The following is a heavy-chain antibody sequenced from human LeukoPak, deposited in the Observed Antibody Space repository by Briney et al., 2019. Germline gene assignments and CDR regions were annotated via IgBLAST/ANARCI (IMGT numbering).Heavy chain of an antibody. J-gene: IGHJ3*02. CDR1: GGSISSGGYY. CDR2: VYYSGST. D-gene: IGHD3-3*01. Sequence: PSETLSLTCTVSGGSISSGGYYWSWIRQHPGKGLEWIGYVYYSGSTYYNPSLKSRVTISVDTSKNQFSLKLSSVTAADTAVYYCARSPNPGLLRFLEWLPPDAFDIWGQGTMVTVSS. CDR3: ARSPNPGLLRFLEWLPPDAFDI. V-gene: IGHV4-31*03.